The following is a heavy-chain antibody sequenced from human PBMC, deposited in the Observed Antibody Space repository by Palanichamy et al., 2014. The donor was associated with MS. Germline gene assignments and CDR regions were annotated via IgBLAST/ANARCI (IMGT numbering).Heavy chain of an antibody. CDR2: IYYSGST. CDR3: ARGYAYGSGSFYNY. V-gene: IGHV4-39*01. Sequence: QLQLQESGPGLVKPSETLSLTCTVSDGSISSSSCYWGWIRQPPGKGLEWIGSIYYSGSTYYNPSLKSRVTISVDTSKNQFSLRLSSVTAADTAVYYCARGYAYGSGSFYNYWGQGTLVTVSS. CDR1: DGSISSSSCY. D-gene: IGHD3-10*01. J-gene: IGHJ4*02.